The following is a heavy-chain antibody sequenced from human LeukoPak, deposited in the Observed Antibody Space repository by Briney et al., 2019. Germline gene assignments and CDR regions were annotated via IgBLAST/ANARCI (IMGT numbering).Heavy chain of an antibody. CDR3: AKDPSMVRGVPGV. CDR2: ISGSGGST. D-gene: IGHD3-10*01. V-gene: IGHV3-23*01. Sequence: GGSLRLSCAASGFTFSSYGMSWVRQAPGKGLEWVSAISGSGGSTYYADSVKGRFTISRDNSKNTLYLQMNSLRAEDTAVYYCAKDPSMVRGVPGVWGKGTTVTVSS. CDR1: GFTFSSYG. J-gene: IGHJ6*04.